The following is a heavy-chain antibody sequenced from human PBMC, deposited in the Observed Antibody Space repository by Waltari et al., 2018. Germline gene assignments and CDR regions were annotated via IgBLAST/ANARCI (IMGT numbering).Heavy chain of an antibody. D-gene: IGHD4-17*01. CDR2: IYYSGST. CDR1: GGSISSYY. CDR3: ARGYYGVIAFDI. V-gene: IGHV4-59*01. J-gene: IGHJ3*02. Sequence: QVQLQESGPGLVKPSETLSLTCTVSGGSISSYYWRWIRQPPGKGLEWIGYIYYSGSTNYNPSLKSRVTISVDTSKNQFSLKLSSVTAADTAVYYCARGYYGVIAFDIWGQGTMVTVSS.